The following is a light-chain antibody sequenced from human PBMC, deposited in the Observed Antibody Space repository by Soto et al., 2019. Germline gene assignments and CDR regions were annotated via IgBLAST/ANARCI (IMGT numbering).Light chain of an antibody. J-gene: IGLJ1*01. Sequence: QSVLTQPASVSGSPGQSTTISCTGTSSDVGGYDYVSWYQQLPGKAPKLMIYDVNNRPSGVSNRFSGSKSGNTASLTISGLQAEDEADYYCSSYTSTSTFVFGGGTKVTVL. CDR2: DVN. CDR3: SSYTSTSTFV. CDR1: SSDVGGYDY. V-gene: IGLV2-14*01.